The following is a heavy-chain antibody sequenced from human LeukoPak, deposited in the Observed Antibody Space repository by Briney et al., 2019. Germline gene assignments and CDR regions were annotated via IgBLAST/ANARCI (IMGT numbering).Heavy chain of an antibody. D-gene: IGHD4-17*01. J-gene: IGHJ4*02. CDR2: ISATGEKS. Sequence: GGSLRLSCTASGFTFSSFAMNWVRQAPGKGLEWVPVISATGEKSYYAESVKDRFTISRDYSKKTVFLSMNSLRVDDTAIYYCAKDRRFSVTTDYYFDVWGPGTLVTVSS. CDR1: GFTFSSFA. CDR3: AKDRRFSVTTDYYFDV. V-gene: IGHV3-23*01.